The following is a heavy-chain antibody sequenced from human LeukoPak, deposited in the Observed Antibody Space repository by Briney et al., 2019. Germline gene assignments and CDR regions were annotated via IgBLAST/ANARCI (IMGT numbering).Heavy chain of an antibody. CDR1: GGSISSSSYY. J-gene: IGHJ4*02. D-gene: IGHD3-22*01. CDR2: IYYSGST. V-gene: IGHV4-39*01. CDR3: ARHPRTYYYDSSGYYPPFDY. Sequence: PSGTLSLTCTVSGGSISSSSYYWGWIRQPPGKGLEWIGSIYYSGSTYYNPSLKSRVTISVDTSKNQFSLKLSSVTAADTAVYYCARHPRTYYYDSSGYYPPFDYWGQGTLVTVSS.